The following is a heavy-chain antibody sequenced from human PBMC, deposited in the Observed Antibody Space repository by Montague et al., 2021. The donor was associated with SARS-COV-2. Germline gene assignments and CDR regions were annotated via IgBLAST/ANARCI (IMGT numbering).Heavy chain of an antibody. V-gene: IGHV4-61*01. CDR1: GGSVGSGTYY. J-gene: IGHJ5*02. CDR3: ARDLAYCGAACYSTGWFDP. D-gene: IGHD2-21*02. Sequence: SETLSLTCTVSGGSVGSGTYYWSWIRQPPGKGLEWIGYIYYGGSTDYNPSLKSRVTISVDTSKNQFSLKLSSVTAADTAVYYCARDLAYCGAACYSTGWFDPWGQGTLVTVSS. CDR2: IYYGGST.